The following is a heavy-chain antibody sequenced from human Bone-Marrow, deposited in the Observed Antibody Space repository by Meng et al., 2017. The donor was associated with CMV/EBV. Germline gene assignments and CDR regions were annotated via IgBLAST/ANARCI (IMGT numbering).Heavy chain of an antibody. D-gene: IGHD3-10*01. CDR2: IYSGGST. V-gene: IGHV3-66*02. CDR3: ARGKSVNGNAAGS. J-gene: IGHJ4*02. CDR1: GFTVSSNY. Sequence: GESLKISCAASGFTVSSNYMSWVRQAPGKGLEWVSVIYSGGSTYYADSVKGRFTISRDNSKNTLYLQMNSLRAEDTAVYYCARGKSVNGNAAGSWGQGTLVTVSS.